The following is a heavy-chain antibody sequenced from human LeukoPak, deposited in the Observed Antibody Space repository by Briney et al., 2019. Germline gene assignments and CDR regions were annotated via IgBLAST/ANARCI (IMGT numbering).Heavy chain of an antibody. Sequence: GGSLRLSCAASGFTVSAYAMAWVRQAPGKGLEWVSTIYDDNTYYADSVKGRFAISTDNSKNTLYLQMNSLRVEDTAVYFCAARKVRGVWFYLDYWGQGTLVTISS. V-gene: IGHV3-23*01. CDR3: AARKVRGVWFYLDY. D-gene: IGHD3-10*01. CDR1: GFTVSAYA. J-gene: IGHJ4*02. CDR2: IYDDNT.